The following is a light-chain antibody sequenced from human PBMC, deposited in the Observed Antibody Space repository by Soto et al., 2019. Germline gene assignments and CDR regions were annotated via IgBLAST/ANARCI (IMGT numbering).Light chain of an antibody. V-gene: IGLV2-14*01. J-gene: IGLJ1*01. Sequence: QSALTQPASVSGSPGQSITISCTGTRSDVGGYNYVSWYQQHPGKAPKLMIYEVSNRPSGVSNRFSGSKSGNTASLTISGLQAEDEADYYCSSYTSSSTLPNYGFGPGTKLTVL. CDR2: EVS. CDR3: SSYTSSSTLPNYG. CDR1: RSDVGGYNY.